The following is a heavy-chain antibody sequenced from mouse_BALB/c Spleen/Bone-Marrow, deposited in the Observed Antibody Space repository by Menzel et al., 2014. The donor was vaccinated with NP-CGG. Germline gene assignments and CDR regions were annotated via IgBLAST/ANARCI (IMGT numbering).Heavy chain of an antibody. CDR3: AGGWLPSYAMDY. D-gene: IGHD2-2*01. CDR2: IDPANGNT. Sequence: EVKLMESGAELVKPGASVKLSCTASGFNIKDTYMHWVKQRPEQSLEWIGRIDPANGNTKYDPKFQGKATITADTSSNTAYLQLSSLTSEDTAVYYCAGGWLPSYAMDYWGQGTSVTVSS. V-gene: IGHV14-3*02. J-gene: IGHJ4*01. CDR1: GFNIKDTY.